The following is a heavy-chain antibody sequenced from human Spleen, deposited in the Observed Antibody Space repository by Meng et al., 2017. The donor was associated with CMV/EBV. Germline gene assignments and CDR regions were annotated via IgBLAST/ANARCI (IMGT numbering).Heavy chain of an antibody. D-gene: IGHD2-2*01. J-gene: IGHJ6*02. Sequence: GGSLRLSCAASGFAVETNYMSWVRQSPGKGLEWVSTIYSAGNAFYADSVKGRFTISRDSSKNTLSLQMHSLRVDDTAVYFCARDLVVPAAIQYYYHNHGMDVWGQGTTVTVS. V-gene: IGHV3-66*02. CDR3: ARDLVVPAAIQYYYHNHGMDV. CDR2: IYSAGNA. CDR1: GFAVETNY.